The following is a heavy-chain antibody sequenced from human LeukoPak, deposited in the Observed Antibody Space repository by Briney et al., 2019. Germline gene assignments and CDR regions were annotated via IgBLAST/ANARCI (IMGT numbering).Heavy chain of an antibody. D-gene: IGHD1-26*01. CDR1: GFTFSSYG. Sequence: PGGSLRLSCAASGFTFSSYGMHWVRQAPGKGLEWVAVISYDGSNKYYADSVKGRFTISRDNSKNTLYLQMNSLRAEDTAVYYCEKECYYSHVAFDYWGQGTLVTVSS. CDR2: ISYDGSNK. V-gene: IGHV3-30*18. J-gene: IGHJ4*02. CDR3: EKECYYSHVAFDY.